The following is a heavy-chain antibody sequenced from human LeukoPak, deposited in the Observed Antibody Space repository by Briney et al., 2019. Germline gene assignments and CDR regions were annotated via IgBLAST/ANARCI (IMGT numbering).Heavy chain of an antibody. V-gene: IGHV3-48*03. D-gene: IGHD3-22*01. J-gene: IGHJ4*02. CDR1: GFTFNNYA. CDR3: ARAGEDSRRHYQGFDF. Sequence: GGSLRLSCAASGFTFNNYAMNWARQAPGKGLEWVSYISDNGRNIYYSDSVKGRFTISRDNGENSLYLQMNRLRAEDTAVYYCARAGEDSRRHYQGFDFWGQGTLVTVSS. CDR2: ISDNGRNI.